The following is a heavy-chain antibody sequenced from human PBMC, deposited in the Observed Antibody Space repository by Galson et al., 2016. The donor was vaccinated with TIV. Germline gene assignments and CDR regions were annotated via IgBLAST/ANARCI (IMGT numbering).Heavy chain of an antibody. V-gene: IGHV1-69*05. CDR1: GGPFITQA. CDR3: ARTCSSAGGYYGPLNWFDP. Sequence: SVKVSCKASGGPFITQAISWVRQAPGQGLEWMGGIIPIFGTTNYAQKFQGRATITTDESTKTAYMELNSLRSEDTAVYYCARTCSSAGGYYGPLNWFDPWGQGTLVTVSS. CDR2: IIPIFGTT. J-gene: IGHJ5*02. D-gene: IGHD2-2*01.